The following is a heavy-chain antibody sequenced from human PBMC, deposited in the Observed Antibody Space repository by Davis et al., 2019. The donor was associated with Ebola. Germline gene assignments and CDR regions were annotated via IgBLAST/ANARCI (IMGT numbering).Heavy chain of an antibody. CDR3: ARRGIVVVTAKDAFDI. J-gene: IGHJ3*02. CDR2: IYAGDSDA. V-gene: IGHV5-51*01. CDR1: GYSFTSYW. Sequence: KVSCKGSGYSFTSYWIGWVRQMPGKGLEWMGIIYAGDSDARYSPSFEGQVTISVDKSISTAYLQWSSLKASDTAMYYCARRGIVVVTAKDAFDIWGQGTMVTVSS. D-gene: IGHD2-21*02.